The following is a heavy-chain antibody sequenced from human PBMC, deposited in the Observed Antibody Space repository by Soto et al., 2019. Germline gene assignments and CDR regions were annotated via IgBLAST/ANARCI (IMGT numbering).Heavy chain of an antibody. CDR1: GGSISSYY. Sequence: QVQLQESGPGLVKPSETLSLTCTVSGGSISSYYWSWIRQPPGKGLEWIGYIYYSGSTNYNPSLKSRVTISVDTSKNQFSLKLSSVTAADTAVYYCARAVAPYYFDYWGQGTLVTVSS. CDR3: ARAVAPYYFDY. CDR2: IYYSGST. V-gene: IGHV4-59*01. J-gene: IGHJ4*02. D-gene: IGHD5-12*01.